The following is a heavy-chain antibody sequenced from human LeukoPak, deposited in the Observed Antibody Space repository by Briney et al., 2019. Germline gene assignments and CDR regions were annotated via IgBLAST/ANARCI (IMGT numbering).Heavy chain of an antibody. J-gene: IGHJ5*02. V-gene: IGHV3-23*01. Sequence: GGSLRLSCAASGFTFSNYAMSWVRQAPGKGLEWVSGISGSGTSTYYADSVKGRFTISRDNSENMLYLRMNSLRAEDTAVYYCATDTAWGQGTLVTVSS. CDR2: ISGSGTST. D-gene: IGHD2-8*02. CDR3: ATDTA. CDR1: GFTFSNYA.